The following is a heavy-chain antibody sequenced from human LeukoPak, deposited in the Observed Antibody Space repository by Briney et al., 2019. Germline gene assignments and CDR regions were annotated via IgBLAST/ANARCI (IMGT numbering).Heavy chain of an antibody. CDR2: IKQDGSEK. V-gene: IGHV3-7*04. CDR3: ARDGSGRDFSLDY. CDR1: GFTFSTSW. D-gene: IGHD3-10*01. Sequence: GGSLRLSCAASGFTFSTSWMSWVRQTPGKGLEWVASIKQDGSEKYYVDSVRGRFTISRDNAKSSLFLQMNSLKDEDTAVYYCARDGSGRDFSLDYWGQGTLVTVSS. J-gene: IGHJ4*02.